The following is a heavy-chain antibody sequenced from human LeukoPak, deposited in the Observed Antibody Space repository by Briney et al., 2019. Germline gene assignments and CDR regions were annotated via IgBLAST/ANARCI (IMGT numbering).Heavy chain of an antibody. CDR2: IQNKVDGGET. CDR1: GFTVSNAW. D-gene: IGHD6-19*01. Sequence: GGSLRLSCAATGFTVSNAWMSWVRQAPGKGLEWVGRIQNKVDGGETDYPAPVKGRFTISRDDSEDTLYLQMNSLKTEDTGVYYCTREGRDSSGWYGALDIWGQGTMVTVSS. J-gene: IGHJ3*02. CDR3: TREGRDSSGWYGALDI. V-gene: IGHV3-15*01.